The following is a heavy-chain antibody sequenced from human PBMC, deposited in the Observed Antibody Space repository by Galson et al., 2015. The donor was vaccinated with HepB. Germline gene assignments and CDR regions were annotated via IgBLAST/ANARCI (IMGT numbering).Heavy chain of an antibody. CDR2: ITESADTI. J-gene: IGHJ4*02. CDR1: GFTFRNYV. CDR3: AKPTSGWYGGFY. Sequence: SLRLSCAASGFTFRNYVMSWVRQAPGKGLEWVSFITESADTILCGDSVKGRFSISRDNSKSTLFLQMNSLRAEDTAVYYCAKPTSGWYGGFYWGQGTLVTVSS. V-gene: IGHV3-23*01. D-gene: IGHD6-19*01.